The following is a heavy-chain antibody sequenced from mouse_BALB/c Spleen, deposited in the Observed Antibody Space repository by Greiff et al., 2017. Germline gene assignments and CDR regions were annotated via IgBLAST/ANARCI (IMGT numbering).Heavy chain of an antibody. Sequence: EVKLVESGGGLVQPGGSRKLSCAASGFTFSSFGMHWVRQAPEKGLEWVAYISSGSSTIYYADTVKGRFTISRDNPKNTLFLQMTSLRSEDTAMYYCTREDYGSYAMDYWGQGTSVTVSS. V-gene: IGHV5-17*02. J-gene: IGHJ4*01. CDR3: TREDYGSYAMDY. D-gene: IGHD1-1*02. CDR1: GFTFSSFG. CDR2: ISSGSSTI.